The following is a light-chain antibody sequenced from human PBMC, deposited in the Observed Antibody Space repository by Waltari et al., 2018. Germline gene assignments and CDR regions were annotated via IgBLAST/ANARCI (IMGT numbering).Light chain of an antibody. Sequence: QSALTQPASVSGSPGQSITISCTGTSSDVGGSTYVSWYQQHPGKVPKLMIYDVSNRPSGVSNRFSGSKSGNTASLTISGLQAEDEADYYCSSYTSSSTRVFGGGTKLTVL. V-gene: IGLV2-14*03. J-gene: IGLJ3*02. CDR3: SSYTSSSTRV. CDR2: DVS. CDR1: SSDVGGSTY.